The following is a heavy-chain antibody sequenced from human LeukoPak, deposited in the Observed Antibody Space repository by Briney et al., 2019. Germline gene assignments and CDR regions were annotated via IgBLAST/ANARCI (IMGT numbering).Heavy chain of an antibody. CDR1: GGSISSYY. Sequence: SETLSLTCTVSGGSISSYYWSWIRQPPGKGLEWIGYIYYSGSTNHNPSLKSRVTISVDTSKYQFSLKLSSVTAADTAVYYCARASNYVPYDYWGQGTLVTVSS. CDR3: ARASNYVPYDY. CDR2: IYYSGST. V-gene: IGHV4-59*01. J-gene: IGHJ4*02. D-gene: IGHD4-11*01.